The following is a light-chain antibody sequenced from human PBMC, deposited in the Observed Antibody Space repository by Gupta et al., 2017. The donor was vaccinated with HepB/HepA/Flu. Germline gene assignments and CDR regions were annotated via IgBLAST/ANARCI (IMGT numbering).Light chain of an antibody. CDR3: QQYYSTPPPT. CDR1: QSVLYSSNNQNY. CDR2: WAS. Sequence: DIVMTQSPHSLAVSLGERAPINCKSSQSVLYSSNNQNYLAWYQQKPGQPPKLLIYWASTRESGVPDRFSGSGSGTDFTLTISSLQAEDVAVFYCQQYYSTPPPTFGGGTKVEIK. J-gene: IGKJ4*01. V-gene: IGKV4-1*01.